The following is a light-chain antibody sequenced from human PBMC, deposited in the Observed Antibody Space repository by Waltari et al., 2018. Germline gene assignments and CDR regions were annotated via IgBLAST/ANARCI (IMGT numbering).Light chain of an antibody. CDR3: LQHNSYPPT. CDR1: QGISSY. V-gene: IGKV1-17*01. J-gene: IGKJ1*01. CDR2: AAT. Sequence: DIQMTQSPSSLSASVGDTVTITCRASQGISSYLNRFQQKPGKAPKLLIYAATTLQSGVPSRFSGSGSGTEFTLTISSLQPEDFAAYYCLQHNSYPPTFGQGTKVEIK.